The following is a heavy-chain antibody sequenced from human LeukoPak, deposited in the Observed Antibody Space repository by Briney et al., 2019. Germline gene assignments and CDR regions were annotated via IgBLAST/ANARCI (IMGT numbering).Heavy chain of an antibody. V-gene: IGHV1-18*04. CDR3: ARDFLTIALRLGELSLDH. J-gene: IGHJ5*02. D-gene: IGHD3-16*02. Sequence: GASVKVSCKASGYTFTGYYMHWVRQAPGQGLEWMGWISAYNGNTNYAQKLQGRVTMTTDTSTSTAYMELRSLRSDDTAVYYCARDFLTIALRLGELSLDHWGQGTLVTVSS. CDR2: ISAYNGNT. CDR1: GYTFTGYY.